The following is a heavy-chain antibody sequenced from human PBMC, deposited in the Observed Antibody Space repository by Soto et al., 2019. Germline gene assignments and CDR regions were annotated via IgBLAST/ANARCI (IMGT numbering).Heavy chain of an antibody. CDR2: ISGSGGST. Sequence: GGSLRLSCAASGFTFSSYAMSWVRQAPGKGLEWVSAISGSGGSTYYADSVKGRFTISRDNSKNTLYLQMNSLRAEDTAVYYCATYSGNYERYGVYYGMDVWGQGTTVTVSS. V-gene: IGHV3-23*01. J-gene: IGHJ6*02. CDR1: GFTFSSYA. D-gene: IGHD1-26*01. CDR3: ATYSGNYERYGVYYGMDV.